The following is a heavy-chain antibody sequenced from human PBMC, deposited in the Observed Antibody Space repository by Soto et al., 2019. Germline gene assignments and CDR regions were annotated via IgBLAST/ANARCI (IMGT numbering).Heavy chain of an antibody. CDR1: GFTFDDYA. J-gene: IGHJ6*02. CDR3: AKASYGMDF. V-gene: IGHV3-9*01. CDR2: ISWNSGSI. Sequence: EVQLVESGGGLVQPGRSLRLSCAASGFTFDDYAMHWVRQAPGKGLEWVSGISWNSGSIGYADSVKGRFTISRDNAKNSLYLQMNSLRAEDTALYYCAKASYGMDFWGQGTTVTVSS.